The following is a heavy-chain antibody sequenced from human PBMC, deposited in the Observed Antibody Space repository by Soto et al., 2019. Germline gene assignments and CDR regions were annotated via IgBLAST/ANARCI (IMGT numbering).Heavy chain of an antibody. J-gene: IGHJ4*02. D-gene: IGHD6-25*01. CDR3: ARDLAAGDH. Sequence: QVQLVQSGAEVKKPGASVKLSCRTSGYTFTHYYIHWARQAPGQGIEWLAIINPASGSSNSAQDFQGTVSLTMDTSTNTVYMELSGVRGEDSAIFYCARDLAAGDHWGQGTLVTVSS. V-gene: IGHV1-46*01. CDR2: INPASGSS. CDR1: GYTFTHYY.